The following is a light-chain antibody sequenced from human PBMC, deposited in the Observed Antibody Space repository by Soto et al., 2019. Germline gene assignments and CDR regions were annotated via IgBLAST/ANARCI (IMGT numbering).Light chain of an antibody. J-gene: IGLJ2*01. V-gene: IGLV1-44*01. CDR1: SSNIGSNT. CDR3: AAWDDSLDGPV. Sequence: QAVVTQPPSASGTPGQRITISCSGSSSNIGSNTVNWYQQVPGTAPKLLFYSNSQRPSGVPDRFAGSKSGSSASLAISGLRSEDEADYYCAAWDDSLDGPVFGGGTKLTVL. CDR2: SNS.